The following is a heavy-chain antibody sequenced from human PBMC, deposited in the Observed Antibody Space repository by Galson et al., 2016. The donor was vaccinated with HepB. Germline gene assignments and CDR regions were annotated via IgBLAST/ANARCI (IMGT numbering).Heavy chain of an antibody. D-gene: IGHD5-24*01. J-gene: IGHJ4*02. CDR1: GFHFSSYS. V-gene: IGHV3-21*01. Sequence: LRLSCAASGFHFSSYSMNWVRQAPGKGLEWVSSISSSSGYIYYADSVKGRFTISRDNAKNSLFLQMNSLRAEDTAIYFCAGPRWPQSADAFDSWGQGIRVTVSS. CDR2: ISSSSGYI. CDR3: AGPRWPQSADAFDS.